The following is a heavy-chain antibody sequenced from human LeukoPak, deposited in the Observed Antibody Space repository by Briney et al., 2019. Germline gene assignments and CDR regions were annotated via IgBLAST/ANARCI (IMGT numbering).Heavy chain of an antibody. J-gene: IGHJ4*02. D-gene: IGHD5-18*01. V-gene: IGHV3-66*01. CDR3: ARDLGGYSYGYPDY. CDR2: IYSGGST. CDR1: GFTVSSNY. Sequence: GGPLRLSCAASGFTVSSNYMSWVRQAPGKGLEWVSVIYSGGSTYYADSVKGRFTIPRDNSKNTLYLQMNSLRAEDTAVYYCARDLGGYSYGYPDYWGQGTLVTVSS.